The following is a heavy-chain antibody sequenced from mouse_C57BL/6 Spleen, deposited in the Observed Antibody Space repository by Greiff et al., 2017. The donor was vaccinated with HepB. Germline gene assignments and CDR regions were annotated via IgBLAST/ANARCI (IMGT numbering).Heavy chain of an antibody. Sequence: EVQLQQSGPELVKPGASVKISCKASGYTFTDYYMNWVKQSHGKSLEWIGDINPNNGGTSYNQKFKGKATLTVDKSSSTAYMELRSLTSEDSAVFYGARKATTGAMDYWGQGTSVTVAS. CDR2: INPNNGGT. CDR3: ARKATTGAMDY. J-gene: IGHJ4*01. D-gene: IGHD1-1*01. CDR1: GYTFTDYY. V-gene: IGHV1-26*01.